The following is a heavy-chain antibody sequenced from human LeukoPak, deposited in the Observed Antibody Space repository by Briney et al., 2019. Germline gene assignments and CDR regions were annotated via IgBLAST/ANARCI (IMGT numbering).Heavy chain of an antibody. J-gene: IGHJ4*02. CDR3: ARGVLWFGELPHFDY. Sequence: SETLSLTCTVSGGSISSYYWSWIRQPPGKGLEWIGYIYYSGSTNYNPSLKSRVTISVDTSKNQFSLKLSSVTAADTAVYYCARGVLWFGELPHFDYWGQGTLVTVSS. D-gene: IGHD3-10*01. CDR1: GGSISSYY. V-gene: IGHV4-59*08. CDR2: IYYSGST.